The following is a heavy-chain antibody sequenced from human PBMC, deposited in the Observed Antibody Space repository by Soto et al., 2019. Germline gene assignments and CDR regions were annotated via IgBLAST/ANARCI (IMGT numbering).Heavy chain of an antibody. D-gene: IGHD1-1*01. CDR1: GFTFDDYA. J-gene: IGHJ6*02. Sequence: SLRRYCAASGFTFDDYAMHCCLEFPGKGLEWVSGISWNSNNIGYADSVKGRFTISRDNAKNSLYLQLISLRAEDTALYYCAKSPGGYYYGMDVWGQGTTVTVSS. CDR2: ISWNSNNI. V-gene: IGHV3-9*01. CDR3: AKSPGGYYYGMDV.